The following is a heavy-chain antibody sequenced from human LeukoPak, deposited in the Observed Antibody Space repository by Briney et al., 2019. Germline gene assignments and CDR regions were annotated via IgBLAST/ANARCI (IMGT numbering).Heavy chain of an antibody. Sequence: ASVKVSCKASGYTFTNYGFSWVRQAPGQGLEWMGWISAYNGNTNYAQKLQGRVTMTTDTSATTAYMELRSLRSDDTAVYYCARDGGYYYGMDVWGKGTTVIVSS. CDR2: ISAYNGNT. J-gene: IGHJ6*04. CDR1: GYTFTNYG. V-gene: IGHV1-18*04. D-gene: IGHD3-3*01. CDR3: ARDGGYYYGMDV.